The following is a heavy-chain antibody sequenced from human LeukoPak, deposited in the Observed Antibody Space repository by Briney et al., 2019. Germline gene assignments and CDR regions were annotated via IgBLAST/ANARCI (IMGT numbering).Heavy chain of an antibody. CDR2: INLKSGGT. CDR1: GFTFTDSY. J-gene: IGHJ5*02. CDR3: ASAARGYNYVGPGGWFDP. D-gene: IGHD5-18*01. Sequence: ASVKVSCKASGFTFTDSYIHWARQVPGQGLEWMGWINLKSGGTNYEPKFQGRATMTRDTSINVAYMELSRLRFDDTAIYYCASAARGYNYVGPGGWFDPWGQGTLVTVSS. V-gene: IGHV1-2*02.